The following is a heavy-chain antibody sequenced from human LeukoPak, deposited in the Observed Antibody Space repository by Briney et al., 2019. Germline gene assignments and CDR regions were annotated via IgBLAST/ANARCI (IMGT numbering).Heavy chain of an antibody. D-gene: IGHD1-26*01. CDR3: ARGGSYYGYFDY. CDR2: IYYSGST. CDR1: GGSISSYY. Sequence: SETLSLTCTVSGGSISSYYWSWLRQPPGKGLEWIGYIYYSGSTNYNPSLTSRVTISVDASKNQFPLKLSSVTAADTAVYYCARGGSYYGYFDYWGQGTLVTVSS. J-gene: IGHJ4*02. V-gene: IGHV4-59*01.